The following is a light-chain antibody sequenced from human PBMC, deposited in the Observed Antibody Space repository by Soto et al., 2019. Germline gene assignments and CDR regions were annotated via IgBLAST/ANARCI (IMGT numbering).Light chain of an antibody. J-gene: IGKJ5*01. V-gene: IGKV3-20*01. CDR2: GAS. CDR3: QQYGDSPKYT. Sequence: ERLLTQSRGTLSLSPGETATLSCRASQSMSSDYVAWYQQKPGQAPRLLIFGASSRATGIPDRFSGSGSGTDFSLTINRLEPEDFAVYYCQQYGDSPKYTFGQGTRLEIK. CDR1: QSMSSDY.